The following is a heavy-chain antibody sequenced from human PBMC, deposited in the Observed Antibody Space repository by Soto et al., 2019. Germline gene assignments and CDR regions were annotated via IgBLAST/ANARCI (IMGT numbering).Heavy chain of an antibody. Sequence: GGSLRLSCAASGFTFSSYAMSWVRQAPGKGLEWVSAISGSGGSTYYADSVKGRFTISRDNSKNTLYLQMNSLRAEDTAVYYCAKRRYSSGWYNWFDPWGQGTLVTVSS. V-gene: IGHV3-23*01. CDR2: ISGSGGST. CDR3: AKRRYSSGWYNWFDP. J-gene: IGHJ5*02. CDR1: GFTFSSYA. D-gene: IGHD6-19*01.